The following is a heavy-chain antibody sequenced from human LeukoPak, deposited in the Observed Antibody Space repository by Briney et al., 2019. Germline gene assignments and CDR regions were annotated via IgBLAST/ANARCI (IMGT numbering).Heavy chain of an antibody. CDR3: ARDGSGSGRNWFDP. CDR1: SGSISTSNYY. CDR2: IFYSGST. Sequence: SETLSLTCTVSSGSISTSNYYWGWVRQPPGKALEWIGNIFYSGSTNYNPSLKSRVTISVDTSKNQFSLKLSSVTAADTAVYYCARDGSGSGRNWFDPWGQGTLVTVSS. D-gene: IGHD3-10*01. V-gene: IGHV4-39*07. J-gene: IGHJ5*02.